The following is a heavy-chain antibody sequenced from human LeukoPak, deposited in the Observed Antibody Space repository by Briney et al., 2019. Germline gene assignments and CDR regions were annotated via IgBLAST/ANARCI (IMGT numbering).Heavy chain of an antibody. D-gene: IGHD2-15*01. V-gene: IGHV3-74*01. Sequence: GGSLRLSCAASGFTLNLYWMHWVRQAPGKGLVWVSRIKGDENRVHYADSVKGRFTISRDNSKNTLYLQINSLRTEDTAVYYCARGGKCSDGKCYLIDYWGQGTLVTVSS. CDR2: IKGDENRV. CDR1: GFTLNLYW. CDR3: ARGGKCSDGKCYLIDY. J-gene: IGHJ4*02.